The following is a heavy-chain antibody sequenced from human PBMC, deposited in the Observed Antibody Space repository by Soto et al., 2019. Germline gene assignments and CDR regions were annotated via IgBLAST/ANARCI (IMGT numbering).Heavy chain of an antibody. D-gene: IGHD6-13*01. V-gene: IGHV1-18*01. CDR1: GYTFTSYG. CDR2: ISAYNGNT. J-gene: IGHJ6*02. CDR3: ARRMYSSSWYPSPIDFDYGMDV. Sequence: QVQLVQSGAEVKKPGASVKVSCKASGYTFTSYGISWVRQAPGQGLEWMGWISAYNGNTNYAQKLQGRVTMTTDTSTSTAYMELRSLRCDDTAVYYCARRMYSSSWYPSPIDFDYGMDVWGQGTTVTVSS.